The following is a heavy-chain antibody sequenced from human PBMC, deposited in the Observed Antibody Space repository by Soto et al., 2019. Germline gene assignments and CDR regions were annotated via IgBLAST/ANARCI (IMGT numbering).Heavy chain of an antibody. CDR3: ARVIRRICRGGTCYAYYMDV. D-gene: IGHD2-15*01. CDR1: NGSITSYY. Sequence: PSETLSLTCSVSNGSITSYYWSWVRQPPGKGLEFIGYMFYSGSSNYKPSLKSRVTISLDTSKSQFSLELRSVTAADTAVYYCARVIRRICRGGTCYAYYMDVWGKGTTVTVSS. V-gene: IGHV4-59*01. J-gene: IGHJ6*03. CDR2: MFYSGSS.